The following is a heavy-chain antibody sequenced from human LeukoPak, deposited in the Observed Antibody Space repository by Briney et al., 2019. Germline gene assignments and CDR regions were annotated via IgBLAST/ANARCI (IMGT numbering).Heavy chain of an antibody. J-gene: IGHJ4*02. Sequence: SETLSLTCTVSGGSISSHYWSWIRQPPGKGLEWIGYIYYSGSTNYDPSLKSRVTISVDTSKNQFSLKLSSVTAADTAVYYCASKYYYDSSGFDYWGQGTLVTVSS. CDR3: ASKYYYDSSGFDY. V-gene: IGHV4-59*11. CDR2: IYYSGST. D-gene: IGHD3-22*01. CDR1: GGSISSHY.